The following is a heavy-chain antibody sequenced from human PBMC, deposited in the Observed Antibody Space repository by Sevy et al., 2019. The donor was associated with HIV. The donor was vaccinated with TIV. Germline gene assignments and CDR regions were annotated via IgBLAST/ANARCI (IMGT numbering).Heavy chain of an antibody. CDR2: ISSSGSAI. V-gene: IGHV3-48*03. J-gene: IGHJ4*02. D-gene: IGHD4-17*01. CDR1: GFTFSSYE. Sequence: GGSLRLSCAASGFTFSSYEMNWVRQAPGKGLEWTSYISSSGSAIYYADSVKGRFTISRDNAKNSLYLQINSLRAEDTAVYYCARGFGDTDYWGQGTLVTVSS. CDR3: ARGFGDTDY.